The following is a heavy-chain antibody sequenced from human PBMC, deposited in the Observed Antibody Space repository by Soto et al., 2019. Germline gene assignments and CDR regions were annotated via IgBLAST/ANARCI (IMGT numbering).Heavy chain of an antibody. D-gene: IGHD3-16*01. V-gene: IGHV4-31*02. Sequence: QVQLQESGPGLVKPSETLSLTCSVSGGSINRGHYYWSWIRQRPGKGLDWIGHIYYDGTTYHSPSLKGRRAISPDTSKNQFSLNLTSVTAADTAIYYCARRPAVGPVDYWGQGILVTVSS. J-gene: IGHJ4*02. CDR2: IYYDGTT. CDR1: GGSINRGHYY. CDR3: ARRPAVGPVDY.